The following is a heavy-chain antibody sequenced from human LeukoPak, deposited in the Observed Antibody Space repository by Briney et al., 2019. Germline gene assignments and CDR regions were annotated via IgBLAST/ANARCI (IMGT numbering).Heavy chain of an antibody. CDR1: GFTFSNYD. V-gene: IGHV3-13*04. CDR3: ARDYDYGDYPGY. D-gene: IGHD4-17*01. Sequence: GGSLRLSCAASGFTFSNYDMHWVRQATGKGLEWVSTIGNAGDTYYPGSVKGRFTISRENAKNSLYLQMNSLRAEDTALYYCARDYDYGDYPGYWGQGTLVTVSS. CDR2: IGNAGDT. J-gene: IGHJ4*02.